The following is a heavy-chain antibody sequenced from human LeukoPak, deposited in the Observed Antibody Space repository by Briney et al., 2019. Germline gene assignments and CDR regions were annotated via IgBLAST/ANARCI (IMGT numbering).Heavy chain of an antibody. CDR3: ARDRGLRFDY. Sequence: GGSLRLSCAASGFTFSDYYMSWIRQAPGKGLEWVSNIGSRGDTKYYADSVKGRFTISRDNSKNTLYLQMNSLRAEDTAVYYCARDRGLRFDYWGQGTLVTVSS. CDR2: IGSRGDTK. CDR1: GFTFSDYY. V-gene: IGHV3-11*04. J-gene: IGHJ4*02. D-gene: IGHD4-17*01.